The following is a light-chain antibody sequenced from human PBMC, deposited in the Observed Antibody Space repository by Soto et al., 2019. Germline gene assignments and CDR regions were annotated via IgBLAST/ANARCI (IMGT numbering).Light chain of an antibody. CDR2: GTS. Sequence: DIQMTQLPSSLFASVGDRVTITCRASRAIGNNLGWYQQKPGKAPKRLIYGTSNLQYGAPSRFSGSGSGTEFTLTITSLQPEDFATYYCLQHDTYPRTFGQGTKVEIK. V-gene: IGKV1-17*01. CDR1: RAIGNN. J-gene: IGKJ1*01. CDR3: LQHDTYPRT.